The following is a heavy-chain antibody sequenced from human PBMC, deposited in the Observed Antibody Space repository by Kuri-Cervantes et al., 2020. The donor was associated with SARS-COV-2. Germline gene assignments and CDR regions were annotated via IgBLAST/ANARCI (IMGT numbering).Heavy chain of an antibody. CDR3: AKDGSVTKVARTTYYYYHYMDV. CDR2: ISYDGSNK. D-gene: IGHD4-23*01. CDR1: GFTFSSYG. Sequence: GGSLRLSCAASGFTFSSYGMHWVRQAPGKGLEWVAVISYDGSNKYYADSVKGRFTISRDNSKNTMYLQMNSLSAADTAVYYCAKDGSVTKVARTTYYYYHYMDVWGKGTAVTVSS. J-gene: IGHJ6*03. V-gene: IGHV3-30*18.